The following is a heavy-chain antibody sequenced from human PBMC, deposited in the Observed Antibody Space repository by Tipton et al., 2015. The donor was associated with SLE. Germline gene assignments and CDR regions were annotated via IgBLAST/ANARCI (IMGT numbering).Heavy chain of an antibody. Sequence: TLSLTCTVSGGSISSHYWSWIRQPPGKGLEWIGYIYTSGSTNYNPPLKSRVTISVDTSKNQFSLKLSSVTAADTAVDYCARVNKWFGEVLDYYGMDVWGQGTTVTVS. J-gene: IGHJ6*02. V-gene: IGHV4-4*08. CDR1: GGSISSHY. CDR3: ARVNKWFGEVLDYYGMDV. CDR2: IYTSGST. D-gene: IGHD3-10*01.